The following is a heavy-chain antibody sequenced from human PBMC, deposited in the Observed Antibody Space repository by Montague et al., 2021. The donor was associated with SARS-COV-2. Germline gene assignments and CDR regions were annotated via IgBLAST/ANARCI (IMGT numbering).Heavy chain of an antibody. D-gene: IGHD6-19*01. CDR3: ARSPHIAGSGWSYYFDN. J-gene: IGHJ4*02. CDR2: INRGGGT. Sequence: SETLSLTCAVFGGSFSGDYWSWIRQPPGKGLEWVGEINRGGGTNYNPSLKSRVSITVDRSTNQFSLRLNSVTAADSAIYYCARSPHIAGSGWSYYFDNWGQGTLVTVSA. V-gene: IGHV4-34*01. CDR1: GGSFSGDY.